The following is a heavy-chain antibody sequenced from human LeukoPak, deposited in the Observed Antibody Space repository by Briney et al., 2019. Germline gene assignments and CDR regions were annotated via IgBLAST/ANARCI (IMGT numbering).Heavy chain of an antibody. Sequence: GGSLRLSCAASGFTFDDYGMSWVRQAPGKGLEWVSGINWNGGSTGYADSVKGRFTISRDNAKNSLYLQMNSLGAEDTALYHCARALYYDFWGGSPDDAFDIWGQGTMVTVSS. D-gene: IGHD3-3*01. V-gene: IGHV3-20*01. CDR1: GFTFDDYG. CDR3: ARALYYDFWGGSPDDAFDI. J-gene: IGHJ3*02. CDR2: INWNGGST.